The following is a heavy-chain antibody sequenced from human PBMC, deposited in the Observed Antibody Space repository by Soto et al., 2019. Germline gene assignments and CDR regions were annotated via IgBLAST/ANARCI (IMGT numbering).Heavy chain of an antibody. D-gene: IGHD4-17*01. J-gene: IGHJ4*02. CDR2: ISTYNGNT. CDR1: GYTFTSYD. Sequence: GASVKVSCKASGYTFTSYDISWVRQAPGQGLEWMGWISTYNGNTNYAQKLQGRVTMTTDTSTSTAYMELRSLRSDDTAVYYCAGHETLHGDYDYWGQGTLVTVS. V-gene: IGHV1-18*01. CDR3: AGHETLHGDYDY.